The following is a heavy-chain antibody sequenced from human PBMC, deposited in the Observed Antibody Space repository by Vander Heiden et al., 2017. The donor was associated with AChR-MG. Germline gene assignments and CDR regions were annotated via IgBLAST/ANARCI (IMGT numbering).Heavy chain of an antibody. CDR3: AKDARQWLLSY. CDR2: ISWDGGST. Sequence: EVHLVESGGALVQLGGSLGLPCAPSEFTFDDYTMHWVRQAPGKGLEWVSLISWDGGSTYYADSVKGRFTISRDNSKNSLYLQMNSLRTEDTALYYCAKDARQWLLSYWGQGTLVTVSS. J-gene: IGHJ4*02. D-gene: IGHD6-19*01. CDR1: EFTFDDYT. V-gene: IGHV3-43*01.